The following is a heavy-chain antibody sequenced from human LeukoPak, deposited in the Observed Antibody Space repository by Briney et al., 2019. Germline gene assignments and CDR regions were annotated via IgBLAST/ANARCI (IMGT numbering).Heavy chain of an antibody. D-gene: IGHD5-24*01. Sequence: GGSLRLSCAVSGLTFRSYWMSWVRQAPGKGLEWVANINQGGSETHFVDSVRGRFTISRDNAENLLHLQMDTLTADDTAIYYCARERDGRFFDYWGQGTLVTVSS. V-gene: IGHV3-7*01. CDR2: INQGGSET. J-gene: IGHJ4*02. CDR1: GLTFRSYW. CDR3: ARERDGRFFDY.